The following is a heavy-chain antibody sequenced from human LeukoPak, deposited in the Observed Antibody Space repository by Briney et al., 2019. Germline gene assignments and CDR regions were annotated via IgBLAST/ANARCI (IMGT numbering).Heavy chain of an antibody. CDR1: GFTFSSYW. CDR2: IKLDGGEK. CDR3: ARVQWELRGVGSYFDY. V-gene: IGHV3-7*01. Sequence: GGSLRLSCGASGFTFSSYWMRWARQAPGKGLEWVANIKLDGGEKYYVDSVKGRFTVSRDNAKNSLYLQMRSVRAEDTAVYYCARVQWELRGVGSYFDYWGQGTLVTVSS. J-gene: IGHJ4*02. D-gene: IGHD1-26*01.